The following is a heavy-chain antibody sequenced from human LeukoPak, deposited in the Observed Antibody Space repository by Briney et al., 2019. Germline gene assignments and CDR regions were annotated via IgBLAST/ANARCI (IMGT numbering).Heavy chain of an antibody. J-gene: IGHJ6*03. Sequence: ASVKVSCKASGYTFTSYALNWVRQAPRQGLEWMGWISTNTGNPTYAQGFTGRFVFSLDTSVSTAYLQISSLTAEDTAVYYCARIGGFSYATYYYFYMDVWGKGTTVTVSS. CDR1: GYTFTSYA. CDR3: ARIGGFSYATYYYFYMDV. D-gene: IGHD5-18*01. CDR2: ISTNTGNP. V-gene: IGHV7-4-1*02.